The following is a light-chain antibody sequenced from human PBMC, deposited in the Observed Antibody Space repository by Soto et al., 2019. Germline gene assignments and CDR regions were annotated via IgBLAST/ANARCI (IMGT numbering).Light chain of an antibody. V-gene: IGKV1-5*01. J-gene: IGKJ2*01. Sequence: DIQLTQSPSTLSASVGDRVTITCRASQNINRWLAWYQQKPGKAPKVLIYDASSLKSGVPSRFSGSGSGTEFTLTINSLQPEDFATYYCQQYDGNFGQGTKLEIQ. CDR3: QQYDGN. CDR2: DAS. CDR1: QNINRW.